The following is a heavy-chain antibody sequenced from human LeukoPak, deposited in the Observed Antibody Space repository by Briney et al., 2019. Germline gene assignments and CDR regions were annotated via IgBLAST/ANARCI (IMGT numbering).Heavy chain of an antibody. CDR3: ARDKETPYYGMDV. CDR1: GFTFSSYA. Sequence: PGGSLRLSCAASGFTFSSYAMHWVRQAPGKGLEWVAVISYDGSNKYYADSVKGRFTISRDNSKNTLYLQMNSLRAGDTAVYYCARDKETPYYGMDVWGQGTTVTVSS. J-gene: IGHJ6*02. V-gene: IGHV3-30-3*01. CDR2: ISYDGSNK.